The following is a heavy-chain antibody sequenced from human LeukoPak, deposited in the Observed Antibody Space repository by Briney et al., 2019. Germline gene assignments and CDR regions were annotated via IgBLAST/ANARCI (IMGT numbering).Heavy chain of an antibody. CDR1: GVSISDYY. CDR3: ARRTYYDTLTGYNYWYFDL. CDR2: IYYTGST. V-gene: IGHV4-59*01. D-gene: IGHD3-9*01. Sequence: SETLSLTCTVSGVSISDYYWSWVRQPPGKGLEWIGYIYYTGSTDYNPSLKSRVTMSLDTSKNQFPLNLRSVTATDTAVYYCARRTYYDTLTGYNYWYFDLWGRGTLVTVSS. J-gene: IGHJ2*01.